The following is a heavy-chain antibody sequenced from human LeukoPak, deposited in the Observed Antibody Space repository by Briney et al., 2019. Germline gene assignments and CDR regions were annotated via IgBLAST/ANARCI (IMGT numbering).Heavy chain of an antibody. CDR1: GGSFSGYY. V-gene: IGHV4-34*01. CDR2: INHSGST. D-gene: IGHD2-15*01. J-gene: IGHJ3*02. CDR3: ARFQGYCSGGSCYPSDAFDI. Sequence: SETLSLTCAVYGGSFSGYYWIWIRQPPGKGLEGIGEINHSGSTNYKPSLKSRATISVDTSKNQFSLKLSSVTAADTAVYYCARFQGYCSGGSCYPSDAFDIWGQGTMVTVSS.